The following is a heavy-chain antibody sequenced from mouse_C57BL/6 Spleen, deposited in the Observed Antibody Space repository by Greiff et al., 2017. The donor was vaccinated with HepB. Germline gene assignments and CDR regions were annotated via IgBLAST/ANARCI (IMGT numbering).Heavy chain of an antibody. J-gene: IGHJ2*01. CDR3: ARWINYGSSYVDFDY. V-gene: IGHV1-82*01. D-gene: IGHD1-1*01. Sequence: QVQLKESGPELVKPGASVKISCKASGYAFSSSWMNWVKQRPGKGLEWIGRIYPGDGDTNYNGKFKGKATLTADKSSSTAYMQLSSLTSEDSAVYFCARWINYGSSYVDFDYWGQGTTLTVSS. CDR1: GYAFSSSW. CDR2: IYPGDGDT.